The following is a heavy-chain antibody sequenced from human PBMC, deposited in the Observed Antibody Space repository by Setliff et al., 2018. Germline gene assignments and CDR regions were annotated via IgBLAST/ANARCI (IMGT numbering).Heavy chain of an antibody. J-gene: IGHJ6*03. D-gene: IGHD3-3*01. CDR2: INQSGST. Sequence: PSETLSLTCAVSGDSISNDYWWSWVRQPPERELEWIGEINQSGSTNYNPSLKSRVSISVDTSKNQFSLKLSSVTAADTAVYYCARMSGFLYIDVWGKGTTVTVSS. CDR1: GDSISNDYW. V-gene: IGHV4-4*02. CDR3: ARMSGFLYIDV.